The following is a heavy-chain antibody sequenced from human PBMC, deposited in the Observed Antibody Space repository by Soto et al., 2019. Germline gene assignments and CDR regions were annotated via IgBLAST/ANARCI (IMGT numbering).Heavy chain of an antibody. Sequence: QVQLVQSGAEVKKPGSSVKVSCKASGGTFSSYTISWVRQAPGQGLEWMGRIIPILGIANYAQKFQGRVTITADKSTSTAYMELSSLRSEDTAVYYCARDLDSRAADAFDIWGQGTMVTVSS. CDR2: IIPILGIA. J-gene: IGHJ3*02. D-gene: IGHD1-1*01. CDR3: ARDLDSRAADAFDI. V-gene: IGHV1-69*08. CDR1: GGTFSSYT.